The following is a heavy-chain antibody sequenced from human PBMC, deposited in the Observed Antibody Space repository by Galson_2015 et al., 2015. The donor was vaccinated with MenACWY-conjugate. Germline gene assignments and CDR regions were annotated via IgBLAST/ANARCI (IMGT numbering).Heavy chain of an antibody. Sequence: SLRLSCAASGFTFSRSWLPWVRQAPGNGLESVAPTTPDGTTRPSLVSVHGPFSISRPHATNSLFLQMDTLRAEDTAAYYCARDFSPHCGAGCYIDAHDIWGQGTMVTVSS. D-gene: IGHD2-21*01. CDR3: ARDFSPHCGAGCYIDAHDI. V-gene: IGHV3-7*03. J-gene: IGHJ3*02. CDR2: TTPDGTTR. CDR1: GFTFSRSW.